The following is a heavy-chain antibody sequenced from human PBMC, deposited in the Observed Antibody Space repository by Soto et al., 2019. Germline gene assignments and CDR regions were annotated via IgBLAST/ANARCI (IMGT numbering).Heavy chain of an antibody. J-gene: IGHJ6*02. Sequence: GASVKVSCKASGGTFSSYAISWVRQAPGQGLEWMGGIIPIFGTANYAQKFQGRVTITADESTSTAYMELSSLRSEDTAVYYCARTVGYCISTSCYGIEKYYYYGMDVWGQGTTVTVSS. D-gene: IGHD2-2*01. CDR2: IIPIFGTA. V-gene: IGHV1-69*13. CDR3: ARTVGYCISTSCYGIEKYYYYGMDV. CDR1: GGTFSSYA.